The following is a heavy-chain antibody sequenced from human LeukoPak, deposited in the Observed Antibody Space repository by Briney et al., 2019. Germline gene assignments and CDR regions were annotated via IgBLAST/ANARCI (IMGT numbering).Heavy chain of an antibody. J-gene: IGHJ5*02. D-gene: IGHD3-10*01. CDR3: ARAALTMVRGVAWYNWFDP. Sequence: SVKVSCKASGGTFSSYAISWVRQAPGQGLEWMGGIIPIFGTANYAQKFQGRVTITTDESTSTAYMELSSLRSEDTAVYYCARAALTMVRGVAWYNWFDPWGQGTLVTVSS. CDR2: IIPIFGTA. CDR1: GGTFSSYA. V-gene: IGHV1-69*05.